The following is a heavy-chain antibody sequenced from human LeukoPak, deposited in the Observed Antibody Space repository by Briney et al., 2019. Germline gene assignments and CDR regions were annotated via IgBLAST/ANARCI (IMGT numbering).Heavy chain of an antibody. CDR1: GYSFTSYW. CDR3: ARHAKYYDFWSGYPKDYYYYYMDV. D-gene: IGHD3-3*01. V-gene: IGHV5-51*01. Sequence: GESLKISCKGSGYSFTSYWIGWVCQMPGKGLEWMGIIYPGDSDTRYSPSFQGQVTISADKSISTAYLQWSSLKASDTAMYYCARHAKYYDFWSGYPKDYYYYYMDVWGKGTTVTVSS. CDR2: IYPGDSDT. J-gene: IGHJ6*03.